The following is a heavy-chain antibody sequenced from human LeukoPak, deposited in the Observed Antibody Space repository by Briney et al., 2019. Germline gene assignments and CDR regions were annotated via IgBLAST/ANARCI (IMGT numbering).Heavy chain of an antibody. V-gene: IGHV4-59*01. Sequence: SETLSLTCTVSGGSISSYYWSWIRQPPGKGLEWIGYIYYSGSTNYNPSLKSRVTISVDTSKNQFSLKLSSVTAADTAVYYCASGSYYSLADYWGQGTLVTASS. J-gene: IGHJ4*02. CDR2: IYYSGST. CDR1: GGSISSYY. CDR3: ASGSYYSLADY. D-gene: IGHD1-26*01.